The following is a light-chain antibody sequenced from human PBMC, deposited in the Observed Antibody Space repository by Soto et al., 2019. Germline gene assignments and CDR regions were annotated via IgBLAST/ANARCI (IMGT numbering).Light chain of an antibody. CDR1: QSVSRY. J-gene: IGKJ3*01. Sequence: EIVLTQSPATLSLSPGERANLSCRASQSVSRYLAWYQQKPCQAPRLLIYDASNRATGIPARFSGSGSGTDFTLTISILEPEDFAVYYCQQRSNWPPLFTFGPGTKVYIK. V-gene: IGKV3-11*01. CDR2: DAS. CDR3: QQRSNWPPLFT.